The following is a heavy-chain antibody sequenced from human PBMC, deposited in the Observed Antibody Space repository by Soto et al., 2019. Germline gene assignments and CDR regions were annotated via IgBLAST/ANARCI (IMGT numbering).Heavy chain of an antibody. CDR2: MNPNSGNT. V-gene: IGHV1-8*01. J-gene: IGHJ3*02. CDR3: ARGFTIFGVVIIERAFDI. Sequence: ASGKVSCKASGYTFTSYVINWVRQATGQGLEWMGWMNPNSGNTGYAQKFQGRITMTRNTSISTAYMELSSLRSEDTAVYYCARGFTIFGVVIIERAFDIWGQGTMVTVSS. D-gene: IGHD3-3*01. CDR1: GYTFTSYV.